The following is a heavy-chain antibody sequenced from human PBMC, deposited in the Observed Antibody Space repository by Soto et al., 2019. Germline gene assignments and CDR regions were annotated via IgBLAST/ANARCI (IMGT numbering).Heavy chain of an antibody. D-gene: IGHD3-3*01. J-gene: IGHJ4*02. CDR1: GYTFSGYY. CDR3: ARGATIFGVVPDY. Sequence: ASVKVSCKASGYTFSGYYIHWVRQAPGQGLEWMGWINPNGGGTNYAQKFQGCLTLTRDTSISTAYMELSRLSSDDTAVYFCARGATIFGVVPDYWGQGTLVTVSS. V-gene: IGHV1-2*04. CDR2: INPNGGGT.